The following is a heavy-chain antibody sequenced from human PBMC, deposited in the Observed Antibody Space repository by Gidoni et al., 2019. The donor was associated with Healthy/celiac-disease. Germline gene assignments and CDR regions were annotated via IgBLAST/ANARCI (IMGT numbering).Heavy chain of an antibody. J-gene: IGHJ4*02. CDR1: GFTFSSYA. D-gene: IGHD3-10*01. CDR2: ISGSGGST. V-gene: IGHV3-23*01. Sequence: EVQLLESGGGLVQPGGSLRLSFAASGFTFSSYAMSWVRQAPGKGLEWVSAISGSGGSTYYADSVKGRFTISRDNSKNTLYLQMNSLRAEDTAVYYCAKDTAYYYGSGMFDYWGQGTLVTVSS. CDR3: AKDTAYYYGSGMFDY.